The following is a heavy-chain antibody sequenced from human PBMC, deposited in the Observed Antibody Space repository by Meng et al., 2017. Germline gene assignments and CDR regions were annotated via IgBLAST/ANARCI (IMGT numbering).Heavy chain of an antibody. CDR1: GGSISSGSYY. CDR2: IYTSGST. CDR3: ARVYYDYVWGSYGYYGMDV. Sequence: SETLSLTCTVSGGSISSGSYYWSWIRQPAGKGLEWIGRIYTSGSTNYNPSLKSRVTISVDTSKNQFSLKLSSVTAADTAVYYCARVYYDYVWGSYGYYGMDVWGQGTTVTVSS. J-gene: IGHJ6*02. D-gene: IGHD3-16*01. V-gene: IGHV4-61*02.